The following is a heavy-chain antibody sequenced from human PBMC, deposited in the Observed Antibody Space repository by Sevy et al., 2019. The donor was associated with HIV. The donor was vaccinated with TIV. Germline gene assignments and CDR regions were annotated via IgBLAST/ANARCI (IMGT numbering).Heavy chain of an antibody. CDR3: ARGGFSSSWSLGNYFDY. Sequence: GGSLRLSCATSGFTFNNYALHWVRQAPGKGLEWVAVIPDDGNNIYYGDSVKGRFTISRDNSKSTLFLQMNSLRAEDTAVYYCARGGFSSSWSLGNYFDYWGQGTLVTVSS. CDR2: IPDDGNNI. D-gene: IGHD6-13*01. V-gene: IGHV3-30*04. J-gene: IGHJ4*02. CDR1: GFTFNNYA.